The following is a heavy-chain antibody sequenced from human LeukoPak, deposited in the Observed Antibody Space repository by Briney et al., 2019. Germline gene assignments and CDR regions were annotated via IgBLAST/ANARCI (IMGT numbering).Heavy chain of an antibody. Sequence: GGSLGLSCAASGFTFSSYWMSWVRQTPGKGLEWVASIKQDGTEKYYVDSVRGRITISRDNAKNSLYLQMNSLRAEDTAVYYCARSPSGVLRYFDWPFDYWGQGTLVTVSS. CDR2: IKQDGTEK. V-gene: IGHV3-7*01. CDR3: ARSPSGVLRYFDWPFDY. D-gene: IGHD3-9*01. CDR1: GFTFSSYW. J-gene: IGHJ4*02.